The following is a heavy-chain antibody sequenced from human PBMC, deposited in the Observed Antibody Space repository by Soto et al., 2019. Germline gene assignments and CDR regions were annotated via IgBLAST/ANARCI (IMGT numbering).Heavy chain of an antibody. J-gene: IGHJ4*02. D-gene: IGHD3-10*01. CDR3: ARVRTQGGFGEPFDY. CDR2: ISYDGSNK. V-gene: IGHV3-30-3*01. Sequence: GGSLRLSCAASGFTFSSYAMHWVRQAPGKGLEWVAVISYDGSNKYYADSVKGRFTISRDNSKNTLYLQMNSLRAEDTAVYYCARVRTQGGFGEPFDYWGQGTLVTVSS. CDR1: GFTFSSYA.